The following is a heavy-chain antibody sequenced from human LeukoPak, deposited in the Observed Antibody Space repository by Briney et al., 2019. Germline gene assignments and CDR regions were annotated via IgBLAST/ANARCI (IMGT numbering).Heavy chain of an antibody. CDR3: ARGFPIAAAGPFDY. CDR2: ISYSGST. V-gene: IGHV4-59*08. D-gene: IGHD6-13*01. CDR1: GGSISSYY. Sequence: SETLSLTCTVSGGSISSYYWSWIRQPPGKGLEWIGYISYSGSTNYNPSLKSRVTISVDTSKNQFSLKLTSVTAVDTAVYYCARGFPIAAAGPFDYWGQGTLVTVSS. J-gene: IGHJ4*02.